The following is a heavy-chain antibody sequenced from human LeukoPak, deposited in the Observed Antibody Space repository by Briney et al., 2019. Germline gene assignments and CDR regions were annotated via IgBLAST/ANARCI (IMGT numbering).Heavy chain of an antibody. J-gene: IGHJ4*02. CDR1: GGSIGSYH. CDR3: VASYGGYVLDY. Sequence: SETLSLTCSVSGGSIGSYHWNWIRQPSGKGLEWIGIVFNNGGTKHNPSLKSRVAISVDTSKNQFAPKLSSVTAADTAVYYCVASYGGYVLDYWGQGALVIVSS. D-gene: IGHD5-12*01. CDR2: VFNNGGT. V-gene: IGHV4-59*01.